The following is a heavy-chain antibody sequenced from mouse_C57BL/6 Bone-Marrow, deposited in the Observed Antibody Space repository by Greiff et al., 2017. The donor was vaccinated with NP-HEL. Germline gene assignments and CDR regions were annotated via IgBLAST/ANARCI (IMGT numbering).Heavy chain of an antibody. Sequence: QVQLQQPGAELVMPGASVKLSCKASGYTFTSYWMHWVKQRPGQGLEWIGEIDPSDSYTNYNQKFKGKSTLTVDKSSSTAYMQLSSLTSEDSAVYYCARGYYGSSPVDFDYWGQGTTLTVSS. CDR3: ARGYYGSSPVDFDY. J-gene: IGHJ2*01. CDR1: GYTFTSYW. V-gene: IGHV1-69*01. CDR2: IDPSDSYT. D-gene: IGHD1-1*01.